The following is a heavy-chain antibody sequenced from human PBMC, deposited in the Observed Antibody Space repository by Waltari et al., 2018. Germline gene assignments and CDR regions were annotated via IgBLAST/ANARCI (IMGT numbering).Heavy chain of an antibody. V-gene: IGHV3-53*01. J-gene: IGHJ5*02. CDR2: IYIGGST. CDR1: GITVRSKY. CDR3: AALDSNNWFNP. D-gene: IGHD3-3*01. Sequence: EVKLLESGGGLIQPGGSLSRYCAASGITVRSKYMTWVRQAPGKGLECVSVIYIGGSTYDADSVKGRFTIYRDNSKNTLYLQMDSLRAEDTAVYFCAALDSNNWFNPWGQGTLVTVSS.